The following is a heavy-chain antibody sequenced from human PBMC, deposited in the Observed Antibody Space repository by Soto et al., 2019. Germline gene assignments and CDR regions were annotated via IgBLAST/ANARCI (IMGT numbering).Heavy chain of an antibody. CDR2: ISRYGDIT. CDR1: GFTFKPYA. J-gene: IGHJ4*02. CDR3: AKDRYLDHDSRGYLFDN. D-gene: IGHD3-22*01. V-gene: IGHV3-23*01. Sequence: GGSLRHSCAASGFTFKPYAMTWFRQAPGKGLEWVSAISRYGDITYYADSVEGRFSIPRDNSKNTLYLQMNSLRAEDTAVYYCAKDRYLDHDSRGYLFDNWGQGTLVTVSS.